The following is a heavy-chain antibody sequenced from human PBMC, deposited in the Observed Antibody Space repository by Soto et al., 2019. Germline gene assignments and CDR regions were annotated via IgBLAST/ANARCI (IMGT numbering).Heavy chain of an antibody. V-gene: IGHV3-30-3*01. D-gene: IGHD1-26*01. CDR3: ATGRKWEHSYGMDV. Sequence: GGSLRLSCAASGFTLSGYVLHWVRQAPGKGLEWVALISHDGSDKNYGDSVKGRFTISRDNSKNTLYLQMDSLRAEDTAMYYCATGRKWEHSYGMDVWGQGTTVTVS. CDR2: ISHDGSDK. CDR1: GFTLSGYV. J-gene: IGHJ6*02.